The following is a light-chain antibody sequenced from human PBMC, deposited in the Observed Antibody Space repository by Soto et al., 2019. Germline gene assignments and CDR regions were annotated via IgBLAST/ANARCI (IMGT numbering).Light chain of an antibody. Sequence: QSALTQPASVSGSAGQSITISCSGTIRDVGAYNLVSWYQQHPGTAPKLIIYEVRNRPSGLSSRFSGSRSGNTASLTISGLQSEDEGDYYCSAYTASSTLVFGGGTKLTVL. V-gene: IGLV2-14*01. CDR2: EVR. CDR1: IRDVGAYNL. J-gene: IGLJ3*02. CDR3: SAYTASSTLV.